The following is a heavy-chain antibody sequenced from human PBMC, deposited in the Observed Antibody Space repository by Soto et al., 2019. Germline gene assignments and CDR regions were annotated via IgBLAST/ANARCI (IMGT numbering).Heavy chain of an antibody. CDR3: ARDTGLRPVGGGTEPLDI. Sequence: HVQLVRSGDEVKKPGASVKISCEASGYSFTSQYVHWVRQAPGQGLEWMGIINPNGGSTTYARKCRGTDTRARDTPTSTGYRGRGSLAPEDTAVYYGARDTGLRPVGGGTEPLDIWGQGTMVTVAS. V-gene: IGHV1-46*01. J-gene: IGHJ3*02. CDR2: INPNGGST. D-gene: IGHD5-12*01. CDR1: GYSFTSQY.